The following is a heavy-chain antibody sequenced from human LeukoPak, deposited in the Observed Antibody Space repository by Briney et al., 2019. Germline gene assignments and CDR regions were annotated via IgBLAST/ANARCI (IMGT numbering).Heavy chain of an antibody. CDR1: GYTFTGYY. J-gene: IGHJ3*02. Sequence: ASVKLSFTCSGYTFTGYYMHWVWQAHGQGLGWVGWINPSSDGTNYAQEYPGRVTMSRDTSISTAYMELSRLRPDDTAVYYCAREKSTDAFDIWGQGTMVTVSS. V-gene: IGHV1-2*02. CDR3: AREKSTDAFDI. CDR2: INPSSDGT.